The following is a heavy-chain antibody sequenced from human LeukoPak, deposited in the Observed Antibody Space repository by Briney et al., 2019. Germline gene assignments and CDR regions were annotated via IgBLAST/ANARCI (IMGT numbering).Heavy chain of an antibody. CDR2: ITGSGGTT. CDR1: GFTFRNYA. J-gene: IGHJ1*01. V-gene: IGHV3-23*01. CDR3: GKDPNGDYVGAFDFQR. D-gene: IGHD4-17*01. Sequence: GGSLRLSCAASGFTFRNYAVVWVRQAPGKGLEWVSAITGSGGTTYYADSVRGRFTIYRDNSKNTLYLQMNSLRGEDTAVYYCGKDPNGDYVGAFDFQRWGQGTLLTVSS.